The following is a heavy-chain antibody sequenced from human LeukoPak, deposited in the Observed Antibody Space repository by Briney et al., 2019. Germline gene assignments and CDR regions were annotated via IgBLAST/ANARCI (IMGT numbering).Heavy chain of an antibody. J-gene: IGHJ3*02. CDR2: INSGSSYM. CDR1: GFSLGTYS. D-gene: IGHD3-10*01. V-gene: IGHV3-21*01. CDR3: ARGLDVRGVILDAFDI. Sequence: GGSLRLSCAASGFSLGTYSMNWVRQAPGKGLEWVSHINSGSSYMYYADAVKGRFTISRDNAKNSLYLQMNSLRAEDTAVYYCARGLDVRGVILDAFDIWGQGTMVTVSS.